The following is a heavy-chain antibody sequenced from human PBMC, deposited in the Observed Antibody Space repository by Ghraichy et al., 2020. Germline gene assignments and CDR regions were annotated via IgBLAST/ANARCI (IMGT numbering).Heavy chain of an antibody. D-gene: IGHD2-8*01. V-gene: IGHV4-59*08. CDR1: GGSISSHF. J-gene: IGHJ4*02. Sequence: SETLSLTCTVSGGSISSHFWTWIRQPPGQGREWIGFSYYSGITSYNSSRTSRVTISMNTSKNQISLKMISVTAADTAVYYCAGGVYGIRGFSSDYWGQGTLVTVPS. CDR3: AGGVYGIRGFSSDY. CDR2: SYYSGIT.